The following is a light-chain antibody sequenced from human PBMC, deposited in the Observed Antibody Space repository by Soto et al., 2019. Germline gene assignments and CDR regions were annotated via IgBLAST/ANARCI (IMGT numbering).Light chain of an antibody. CDR1: SSDVGSYNL. Sequence: QSVLTQPASVSGSPGQSITISCTGTSSDVGSYNLVSWYQQHPGKAPKLMIYEGSKRPSGVSNRFSGSKSGNTASLTISGLHAEDEADYYCCSYAGRGVVFGGGTKVTVL. CDR2: EGS. CDR3: CSYAGRGVV. J-gene: IGLJ2*01. V-gene: IGLV2-23*01.